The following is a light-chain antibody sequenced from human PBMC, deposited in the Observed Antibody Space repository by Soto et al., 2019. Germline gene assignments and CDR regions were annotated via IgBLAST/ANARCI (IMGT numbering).Light chain of an antibody. CDR2: EVT. CDR3: SSYTSSSTQV. CDR1: ISDVGGYNY. J-gene: IGLJ1*01. Sequence: QSALTQPASVSGSPGRSITIPCTGTISDVGGYNYVSWYQQHPGRAPKLMIYEVTNRPSGVSNRFSGSKSGNTASLTISGLQAEDEADYYCSSYTSSSTQVFGSGTNVTVL. V-gene: IGLV2-14*03.